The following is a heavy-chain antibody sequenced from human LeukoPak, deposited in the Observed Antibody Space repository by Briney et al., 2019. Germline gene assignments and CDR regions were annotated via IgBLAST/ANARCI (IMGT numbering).Heavy chain of an antibody. V-gene: IGHV4-59*01. CDR1: GGSISSYY. J-gene: IGHJ4*02. CDR2: IYYSGST. D-gene: IGHD5-18*01. CDR3: ARASISSPNTAMVDFDY. Sequence: SETLSLTCTVSGGSISSYYWSWIRQPPGKGLEWIGNIYYSGSTNYNPSLKSRVTISVDTSKNQFSLKLSSVTAADTAVYYCARASISSPNTAMVDFDYWGQGTLVTVSS.